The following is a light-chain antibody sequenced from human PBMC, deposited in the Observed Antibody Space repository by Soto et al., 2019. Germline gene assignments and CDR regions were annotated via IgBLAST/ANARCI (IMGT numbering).Light chain of an antibody. CDR2: GAS. Sequence: EIVLTQSPDTLSLSPGERATLSCRASQSVSRDYLVWYQQKPGQAPRLLIYGASSRANGIPDRFSGSGSGTDFTLTLRSLEPEDFAFYYCQQRSNWHPITFGQGTRLEIK. CDR1: QSVSRDY. V-gene: IGKV3D-20*02. CDR3: QQRSNWHPIT. J-gene: IGKJ5*01.